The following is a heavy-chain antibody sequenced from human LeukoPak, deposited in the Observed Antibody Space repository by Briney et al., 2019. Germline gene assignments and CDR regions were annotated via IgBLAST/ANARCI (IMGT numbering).Heavy chain of an antibody. CDR3: ATGNDYGDYAVV. CDR1: GYTFTGYY. V-gene: IGHV1-24*01. J-gene: IGHJ6*02. CDR2: FDPEDGET. D-gene: IGHD4-17*01. Sequence: ASVKVSCKASGYTFTGYYMHWVRQAPGKGLEWMGGFDPEDGETIYAQKFQGRVTMTEDTSTDTAYMELSSLRSEDTAVYYCATGNDYGDYAVVWGQGTTVTVSS.